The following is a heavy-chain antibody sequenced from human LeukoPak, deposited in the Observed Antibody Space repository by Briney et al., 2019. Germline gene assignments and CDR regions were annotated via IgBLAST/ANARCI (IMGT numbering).Heavy chain of an antibody. CDR2: TYYRSKWYN. V-gene: IGHV6-1*01. D-gene: IGHD3-10*01. CDR3: ARGVTMVRGVILRHFDY. CDR1: VDSGSSNSAA. Sequence: SQTLSLTCAISVDSGSSNSAAWNWIRQSPSRGLEWLGRTYYRSKWYNDYAVSVKSRITINPDTSKNQFSLQLNSVTPEDTAVYYCARGVTMVRGVILRHFDYWGQGTLVTVSS. J-gene: IGHJ4*02.